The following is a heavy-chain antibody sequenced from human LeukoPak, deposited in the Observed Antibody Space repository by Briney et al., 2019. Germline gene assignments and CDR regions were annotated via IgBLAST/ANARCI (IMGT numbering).Heavy chain of an antibody. Sequence: ASVKVSCRASGYTFTSYAMHWVRQAPGQRLEWMGWINAGNGNTKYSQKFRGRVTITRDTSASTAYMELSSLRSEDTAVYYCATARYDTSNAFDIWGQGTMVTVSS. J-gene: IGHJ3*02. CDR1: GYTFTSYA. CDR3: ATARYDTSNAFDI. V-gene: IGHV1-3*01. CDR2: INAGNGNT. D-gene: IGHD3-22*01.